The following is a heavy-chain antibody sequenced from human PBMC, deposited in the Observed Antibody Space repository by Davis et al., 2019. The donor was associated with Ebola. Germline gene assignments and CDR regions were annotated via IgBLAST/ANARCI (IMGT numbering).Heavy chain of an antibody. Sequence: GESLKISCKGSGYSFTSYWIGWVRQMPGKGLEWMGIIYPGDSDTRYSPSFKGQVTISADKSTSTAYLQWSSLKASDAAIYYCARHTGVASLTSADYWGQGTLVTVSS. CDR2: IYPGDSDT. CDR1: GYSFTSYW. D-gene: IGHD7-27*01. CDR3: ARHTGVASLTSADY. V-gene: IGHV5-51*01. J-gene: IGHJ4*02.